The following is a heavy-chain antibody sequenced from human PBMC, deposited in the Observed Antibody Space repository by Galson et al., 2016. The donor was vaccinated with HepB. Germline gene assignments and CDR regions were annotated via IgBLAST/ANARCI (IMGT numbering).Heavy chain of an antibody. J-gene: IGHJ3*02. V-gene: IGHV4-39*01. D-gene: IGHD4-23*01. CDR3: ATRVHGGAFYESHAFDI. CDR2: FYYSGST. CDR1: GGSISGSTYS. Sequence: SETLSLTCTVSGGSISGSTYSWGWIRQPPGKGLEWIGTFYYSGSTYYNSSLKSRVTIPVDTTNNLLSLRLTSVTAADTAVYYCATRVHGGAFYESHAFDIWGQGTMVTVSS.